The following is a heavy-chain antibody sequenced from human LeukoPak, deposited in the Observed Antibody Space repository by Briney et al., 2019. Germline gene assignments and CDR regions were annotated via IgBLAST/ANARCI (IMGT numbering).Heavy chain of an antibody. CDR2: IYYSGST. CDR3: ARHSGPYSSSWFDY. Sequence: PSETLSPTCTVSGGSISSSSFYWGWIRQPPGKGLEWIGSIYYSGSTYYNPSLKSRVTISVDTSKNQFSLKLSSVTAADTAVYYCARHSGPYSSSWFDYWGQGTLVTVSS. CDR1: GGSISSSSFY. V-gene: IGHV4-39*01. D-gene: IGHD6-13*01. J-gene: IGHJ4*02.